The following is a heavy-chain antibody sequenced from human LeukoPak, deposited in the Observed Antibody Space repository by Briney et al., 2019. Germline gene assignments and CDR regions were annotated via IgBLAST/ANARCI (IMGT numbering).Heavy chain of an antibody. D-gene: IGHD1-26*01. CDR3: ARLLRGELLDY. V-gene: IGHV4-39*01. Sequence: PSETLSLTCTVSGGSISSSSYYWGWIRQPPGKGLEWIGSIYYSGSTYYNPSLKSRVTISVDTSKNQFSLKLSSVTAADTAVYYCARLLRGELLDYWGQGTLVTVSS. CDR2: IYYSGST. J-gene: IGHJ4*02. CDR1: GGSISSSSYY.